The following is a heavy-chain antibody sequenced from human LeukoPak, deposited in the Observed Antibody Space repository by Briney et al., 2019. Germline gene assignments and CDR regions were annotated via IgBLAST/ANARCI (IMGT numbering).Heavy chain of an antibody. D-gene: IGHD5-24*01. V-gene: IGHV3-21*01. CDR1: GFTXXSXS. Sequence: GSLRLSCXXXGFTXXSXSMNWVRQAPGKGLEWGSSISSSSSYIYYADSVTGPFTISRDHAKNSLSLQMNSLRAEDTAVYYCARTGYRDAFDIWGQGTMVTVSS. CDR2: ISSSSSYI. CDR3: ARTGYRDAFDI. J-gene: IGHJ3*02.